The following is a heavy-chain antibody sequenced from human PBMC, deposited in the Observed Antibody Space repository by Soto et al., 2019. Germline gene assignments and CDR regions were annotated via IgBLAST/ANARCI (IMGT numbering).Heavy chain of an antibody. Sequence: QVQLQESGPGLVKPSETLSLICSVSGASISTYYWTWIRQTPGKRLEWVGDIFHTGVTTYNPSLKSRVTMTVDTSKKQSSLKLSSVTATDTAVYHCAGAQPTFDVWGQGKMVTASS. J-gene: IGHJ3*01. CDR2: IFHTGVT. CDR1: GASISTYY. CDR3: AGAQPTFDV. V-gene: IGHV4-59*01.